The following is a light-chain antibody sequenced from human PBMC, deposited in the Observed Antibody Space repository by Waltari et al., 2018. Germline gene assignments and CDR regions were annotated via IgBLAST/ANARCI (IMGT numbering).Light chain of an antibody. CDR2: DDD. J-gene: IGLJ2*01. Sequence: NFMLTQPPSVSESPGKPVNLSCTPSGGRIASHFSPWYPLRPGTSPIPVIYDDDQRPSGVPDRFSCSIDSSSNSASLTISGLKTEDEADYFCQSYDDTTLLVVFGGGTKLTVL. V-gene: IGLV6-57*01. CDR3: QSYDDTTLLVV. CDR1: GGRIASHF.